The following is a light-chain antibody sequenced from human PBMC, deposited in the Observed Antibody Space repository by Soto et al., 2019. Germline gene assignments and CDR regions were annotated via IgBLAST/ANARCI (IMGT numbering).Light chain of an antibody. CDR1: SSDVGAYNV. Sequence: QSVLTQPASVSGSPGQSITISCTGTSSDVGAYNVVSWYQHLPDKAPKLIISEVTNRPSGVSDRFSGSKSGNTASLTISGLQAEDEADYYCASLTTTNFVFGSGTKVTVL. J-gene: IGLJ1*01. CDR3: ASLTTTNFV. V-gene: IGLV2-14*01. CDR2: EVT.